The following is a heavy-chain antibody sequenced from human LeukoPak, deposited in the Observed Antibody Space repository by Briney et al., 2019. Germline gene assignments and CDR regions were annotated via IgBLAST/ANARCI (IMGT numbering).Heavy chain of an antibody. CDR2: INVYNGNT. CDR1: GYTFTSYG. Sequence: ASVKVSCKASGYTFTSYGINWVRQAPGQGLEWMGWINVYNGNTNNAQKLQGRVTMTTDTSTSTAYMELRSLRSDDAAVYYCASAGIDRWELLTHAFDIWGQGTMVTVSS. D-gene: IGHD1-26*01. CDR3: ASAGIDRWELLTHAFDI. V-gene: IGHV1-18*01. J-gene: IGHJ3*02.